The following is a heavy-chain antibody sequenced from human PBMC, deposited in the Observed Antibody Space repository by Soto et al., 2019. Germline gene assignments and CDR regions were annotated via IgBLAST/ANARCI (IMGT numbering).Heavy chain of an antibody. Sequence: SVKVSCKASGGTFSSYAISWVRQAPGQGLEWMGGIIPTFGTANYAQKFQGRVTITADESTSTAYMELSSLRSEDTAVYYCAKRGGRGAANKAEYFQHWGQGTLVTVSS. D-gene: IGHD3-16*01. CDR2: IIPTFGTA. CDR1: GGTFSSYA. V-gene: IGHV1-69*13. J-gene: IGHJ1*01. CDR3: AKRGGRGAANKAEYFQH.